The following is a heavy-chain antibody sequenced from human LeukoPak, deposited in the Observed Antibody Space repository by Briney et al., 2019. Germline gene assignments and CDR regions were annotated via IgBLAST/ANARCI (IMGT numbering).Heavy chain of an antibody. J-gene: IGHJ4*02. CDR2: IYYSGRT. D-gene: IGHD3-10*01. Sequence: SETLSLTCTVSGGSISSSNYYWGWIRQPPGKGLEWIGSIYYSGRTYYNPSLKSRVTISVDTSKNQFSLKLSSVTAADTAVYYCATGQYYSGSSYNTFDYWGQGTLVTVSS. CDR1: GGSISSSNYY. V-gene: IGHV4-39*01. CDR3: ATGQYYSGSSYNTFDY.